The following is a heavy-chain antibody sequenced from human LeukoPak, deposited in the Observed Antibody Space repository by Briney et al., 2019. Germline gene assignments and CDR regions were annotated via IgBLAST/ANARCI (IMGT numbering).Heavy chain of an antibody. J-gene: IGHJ1*01. V-gene: IGHV3-7*01. D-gene: IGHD3-22*01. Sequence: PGGSLRLSCAASGFTFSSDWMSWVRQAPGKGLEWVANIKQDGSEKYYVDSVKGRFTISRDNAKNSLYLQMNSLRAEDTAVYYCARGEYYDSSGYYPVEYFQHWGQGTLVTVSS. CDR2: IKQDGSEK. CDR3: ARGEYYDSSGYYPVEYFQH. CDR1: GFTFSSDW.